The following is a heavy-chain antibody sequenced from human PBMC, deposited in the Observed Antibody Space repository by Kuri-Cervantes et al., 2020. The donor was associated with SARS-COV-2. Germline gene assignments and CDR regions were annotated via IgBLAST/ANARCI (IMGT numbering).Heavy chain of an antibody. CDR2: INHSGST. J-gene: IGHJ5*02. CDR3: ARDEGQQLSYNWFDP. D-gene: IGHD6-13*01. CDR1: GGSFSGYY. V-gene: IGHV4-34*01. Sequence: GSLRLSCAVYGGSFSGYYWSWIRQPPGKGLEWIGEINHSGSTNYNPSLKSRVTISIDTSKNQFSLKLSSVTAADTAVYYCARDEGQQLSYNWFDPWGQGTLVTVSS.